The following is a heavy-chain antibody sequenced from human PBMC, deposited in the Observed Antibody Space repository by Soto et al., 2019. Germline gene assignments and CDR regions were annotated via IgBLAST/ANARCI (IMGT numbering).Heavy chain of an antibody. Sequence: QVQLVQSGAEVKKPGASVKVSCKASGYTFTSYGISWVRQAPGQGLEWMGWISAYNGNTKYAQKLQDRVTMTTDTSTSTADMELRSLTSDDTALYYCAREPNYFDSWGQGTLVTVSS. CDR2: ISAYNGNT. CDR1: GYTFTSYG. CDR3: AREPNYFDS. J-gene: IGHJ4*02. V-gene: IGHV1-18*01.